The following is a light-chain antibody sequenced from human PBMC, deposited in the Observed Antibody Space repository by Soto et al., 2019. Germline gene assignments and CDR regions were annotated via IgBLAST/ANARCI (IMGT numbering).Light chain of an antibody. V-gene: IGKV1-39*01. Sequence: IQMTQSPSSLSASVGDRVTITCRASQSIVRNLNWYQQKPGKAPELLIYTASNLESGVTSRFSRSGSGTDFALTISSLQPEDSAVYYCQQSHSSPLSFGGGTKVDIK. CDR1: QSIVRN. CDR3: QQSHSSPLS. J-gene: IGKJ4*01. CDR2: TAS.